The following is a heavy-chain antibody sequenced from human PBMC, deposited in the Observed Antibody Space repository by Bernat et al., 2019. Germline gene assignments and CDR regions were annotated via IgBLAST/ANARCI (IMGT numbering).Heavy chain of an antibody. CDR3: ARSIAAAGRSYYYYGMDV. CDR1: GYTFTSYY. J-gene: IGHJ6*02. CDR2: INPSGGST. Sequence: QVQLVQSGAEVKKPGASVKVSCKASGYTFTSYYMHWVRQAPGQGLEWMGIINPSGGSTSYAQKFQGRVTMTRDTSTSTVYMELSSLRSEDTAVYYCARSIAAAGRSYYYYGMDVWGQGTTVTVSS. V-gene: IGHV1-46*03. D-gene: IGHD6-13*01.